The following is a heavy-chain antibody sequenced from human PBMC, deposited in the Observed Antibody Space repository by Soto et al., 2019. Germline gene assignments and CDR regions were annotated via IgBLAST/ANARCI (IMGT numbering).Heavy chain of an antibody. CDR3: ARRCSGGSCYYGDFDY. Sequence: GESLKISCKGSGYSFTSYWISWVRQMPVKGLEWMGRIDPSDSYTNYSPSFQGHVTISADKSISTAYLQWSSLKASDTAMYYCARRCSGGSCYYGDFDYWGQGTLVTVSS. V-gene: IGHV5-10-1*01. D-gene: IGHD2-15*01. CDR2: IDPSDSYT. J-gene: IGHJ4*02. CDR1: GYSFTSYW.